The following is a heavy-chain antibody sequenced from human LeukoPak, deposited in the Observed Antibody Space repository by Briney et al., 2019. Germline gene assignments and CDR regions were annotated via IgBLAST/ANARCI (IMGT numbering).Heavy chain of an antibody. D-gene: IGHD6-19*01. Sequence: GGSLRLSCAASGFPFNNYAVSWVRQAPGQGLEWVSAIGGGGGSTYYADSVKGRFTISKDNSKSTLYLQMHSLRAEDTAVYYCAKDVGAVPGYFDYWGQGTLVTVSS. V-gene: IGHV3-23*01. CDR2: IGGGGGST. CDR3: AKDVGAVPGYFDY. CDR1: GFPFNNYA. J-gene: IGHJ4*02.